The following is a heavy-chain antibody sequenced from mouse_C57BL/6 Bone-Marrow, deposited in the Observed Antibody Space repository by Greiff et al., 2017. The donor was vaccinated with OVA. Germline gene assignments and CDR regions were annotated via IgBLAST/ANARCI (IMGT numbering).Heavy chain of an antibody. D-gene: IGHD2-4*01. J-gene: IGHJ3*01. CDR2: IYPRSGNT. CDR3: ARERGIYYDYDVAY. Sequence: VQLQQSGAELARPGASVKLSCKASGYTFPSYGISWVKQRTGQGLEWIGEIYPRSGNTYYNEKFKGKATLTADKSSSTAYMELRSLTSEDSAVYFCARERGIYYDYDVAYWGQGTLVTVSA. V-gene: IGHV1-81*01. CDR1: GYTFPSYG.